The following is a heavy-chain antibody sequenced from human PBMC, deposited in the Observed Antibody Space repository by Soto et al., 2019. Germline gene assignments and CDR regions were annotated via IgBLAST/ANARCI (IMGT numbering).Heavy chain of an antibody. V-gene: IGHV3-23*01. J-gene: IGHJ6*03. CDR1: GFTFSSYA. CDR3: AKDPTIFGVVTAEYYMDV. CDR2: ISGSGGST. D-gene: IGHD3-3*01. Sequence: GGSLRLSCAASGFTFSSYAMSWVRQAPGKGLEWVSAISGSGGSTYYADSVKGRFTISRDNSKNTLYLQMNSLRAEDTAVYYCAKDPTIFGVVTAEYYMDVWGKGTTVTVSS.